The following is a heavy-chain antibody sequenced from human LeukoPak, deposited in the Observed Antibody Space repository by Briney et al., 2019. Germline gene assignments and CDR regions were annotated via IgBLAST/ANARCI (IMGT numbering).Heavy chain of an antibody. CDR1: GFSFSGHW. CDR3: ARGPNSNWSGLDF. Sequence: GGSLRLSCTASGFSFSGHWMHWARQLPGKGLVWVSRISPTGSTTSYADSVKGRFTASRDNAKNTLYLQVNNLRAEDTAVYYCARGPNSNWSGLDFWGQGTLLTVSS. J-gene: IGHJ4*02. D-gene: IGHD6-6*01. CDR2: ISPTGSTT. V-gene: IGHV3-74*01.